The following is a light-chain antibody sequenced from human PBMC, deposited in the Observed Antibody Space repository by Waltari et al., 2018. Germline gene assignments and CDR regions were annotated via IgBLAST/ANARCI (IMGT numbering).Light chain of an antibody. Sequence: SYVLIQPPSVPVAPGQTARITCGGDNIYNKSVHWYLQKPGQAPVLVIYSDADRPSGIPERFSGSNSGNTATLTITRVEAGDEADYYCQVWNNYNGDVIFGGGTKLTVL. CDR3: QVWNNYNGDVI. CDR1: NIYNKS. V-gene: IGLV3-21*04. CDR2: SDA. J-gene: IGLJ2*01.